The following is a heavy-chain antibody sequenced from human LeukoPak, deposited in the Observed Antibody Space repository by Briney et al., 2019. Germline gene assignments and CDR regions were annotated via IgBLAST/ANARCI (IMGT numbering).Heavy chain of an antibody. D-gene: IGHD6-13*01. Sequence: SETLSLTCTVSGGSISSSSYFWGWIRQPPGKRLEWIGNIYYSGSTYYNPSLKSRVTISVDTSKNQFSLKLSSVTAADTAVYYCARRLAAAFDYWGQGTLVTVSS. J-gene: IGHJ4*02. CDR1: GGSISSSSYF. CDR2: IYYSGST. CDR3: ARRLAAAFDY. V-gene: IGHV4-39*01.